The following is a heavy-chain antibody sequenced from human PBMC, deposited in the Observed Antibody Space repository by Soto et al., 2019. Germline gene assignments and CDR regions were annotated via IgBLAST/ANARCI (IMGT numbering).Heavy chain of an antibody. J-gene: IGHJ5*02. D-gene: IGHD1-20*01. V-gene: IGHV4-34*01. CDR2: VHPSGST. Sequence: KPSETLSLTCAVFSASLGDHYWAWIRQSPDKGLEWIGEVHPSGSTDYNPSLKSRATISVDTSKNQSSLRLTSVTAADTAIYYCTRRYNWNDNYFDPWGPGALVTVSS. CDR1: SASLGDHY. CDR3: TRRYNWNDNYFDP.